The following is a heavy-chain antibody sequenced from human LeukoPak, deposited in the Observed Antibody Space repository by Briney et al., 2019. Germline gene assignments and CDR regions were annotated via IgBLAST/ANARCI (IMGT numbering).Heavy chain of an antibody. D-gene: IGHD3-22*01. CDR2: ISNSGTAI. J-gene: IGHJ3*02. CDR1: GFTFSSYE. Sequence: GGSLRLSCAASGFTFSSYEMNWVRQAPGKGLEWVSYISNSGTAIYYADSVKGRFTISRDNAKSSLYLQMNSLRDEDTAVYYCARGYTYYYDRSGYLDDAFDIWGQGTMVTVSS. CDR3: ARGYTYYYDRSGYLDDAFDI. V-gene: IGHV3-48*03.